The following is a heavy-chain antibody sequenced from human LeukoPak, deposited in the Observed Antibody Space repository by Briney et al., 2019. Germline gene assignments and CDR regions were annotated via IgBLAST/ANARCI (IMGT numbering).Heavy chain of an antibody. D-gene: IGHD6-13*01. CDR1: GYSISSGYY. V-gene: IGHV4-38-2*02. CDR2: IYHSGST. CDR3: ARGASSRFDH. Sequence: SETLSLTCTVSGYSISSGYYWGWIRQPPGKGLEWIGIIYHSGSTYYNPSLKSRVTISEDTSKNQFSLKLSSVTAADTAVYYCARGASSRFDHWGQGTLVTVSS. J-gene: IGHJ4*02.